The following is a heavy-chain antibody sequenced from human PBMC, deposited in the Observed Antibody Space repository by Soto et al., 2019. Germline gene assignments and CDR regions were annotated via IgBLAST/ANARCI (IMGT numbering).Heavy chain of an antibody. CDR1: GYTFTAYY. CDR3: ARNMDYYYGRGSGNGHGV. D-gene: IGHD3-10*02. CDR2: INPKFGDT. Sequence: QVQLVQSGAEVKEPGDSVRVSCEASGYTFTAYYIHWVRQAPGQGLEWMGWINPKFGDTTYAQDCQGRVYMNRDMSISTVYMDLSSLTSDDTAIYYCARNMDYYYGRGSGNGHGVWGQGTTVTVFS. V-gene: IGHV1-2*02. J-gene: IGHJ6*02.